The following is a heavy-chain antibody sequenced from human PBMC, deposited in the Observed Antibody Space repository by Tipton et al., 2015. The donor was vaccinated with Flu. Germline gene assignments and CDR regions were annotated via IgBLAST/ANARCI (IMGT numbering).Heavy chain of an antibody. CDR3: ARAEIGDFDY. D-gene: IGHD2/OR15-2a*01. V-gene: IGHV4-38-2*01. CDR2: IYHNGDI. Sequence: TLSLTCAVSGYSISRGYYWGCIRQPPGKGLEWIGSIYHNGDIHFNPSLKSRVSISVDTSNNRFSLNLTSVTAADTAVYYCARAEIGDFDYWGQGTLVTVYS. CDR1: GYSISRGYY. J-gene: IGHJ4*02.